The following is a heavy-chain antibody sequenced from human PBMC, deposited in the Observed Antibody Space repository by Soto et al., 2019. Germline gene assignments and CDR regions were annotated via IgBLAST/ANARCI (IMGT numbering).Heavy chain of an antibody. J-gene: IGHJ1*01. V-gene: IGHV4-34*01. CDR3: ARGLRVYCSGGSCEYFQH. CDR2: INHSGST. Sequence: SETLSLTCAVYGGSFSGYYWSWIRQPPGKGLEWIGEINHSGSTNYNPSLKSRVTISVDTSKNQFSLKLSSVTAADTAVYYCARGLRVYCSGGSCEYFQHWGQGTLVTVSS. D-gene: IGHD2-15*01. CDR1: GGSFSGYY.